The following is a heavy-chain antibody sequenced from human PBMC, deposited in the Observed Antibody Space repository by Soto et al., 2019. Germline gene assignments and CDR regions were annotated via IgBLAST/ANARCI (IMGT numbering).Heavy chain of an antibody. V-gene: IGHV3-23*01. J-gene: IGHJ4*02. CDR2: ISGSGGST. D-gene: IGHD3-22*01. Sequence: LRLSCAASGFTFSSYAMSWVRQAPGKGLEWVSAISGSGGSTYYADSVKGRSTISRDNSKNTLYLQMNSLRAEDTAVYYCAKDVSYYYDSSGYYNDYWGQGTLVTVSS. CDR1: GFTFSSYA. CDR3: AKDVSYYYDSSGYYNDY.